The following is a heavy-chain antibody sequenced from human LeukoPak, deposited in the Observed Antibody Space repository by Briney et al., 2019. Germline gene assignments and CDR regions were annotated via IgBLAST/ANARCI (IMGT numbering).Heavy chain of an antibody. CDR1: GFTFSSHP. D-gene: IGHD4/OR15-4a*01. Sequence: GGSLRLSCSASGFTFSSHPMHWVRQAPGKGLEWVSYISSSGSTIYYADSVKGRFTISRDNAENSLYLQMNSLRAEDTAVYYCARDEVYGEQYYFDYWGQGTLVTVSS. CDR3: ARDEVYGEQYYFDY. CDR2: ISSSGSTI. J-gene: IGHJ4*02. V-gene: IGHV3-48*03.